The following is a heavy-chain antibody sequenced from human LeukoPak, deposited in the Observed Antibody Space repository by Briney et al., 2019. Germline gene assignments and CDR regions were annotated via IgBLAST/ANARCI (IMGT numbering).Heavy chain of an antibody. CDR3: ARDSHWGVPFDY. V-gene: IGHV4-39*07. J-gene: IGHJ4*02. CDR1: GGSISSSSYY. Sequence: SETLSLTCTVSGGSISSSSYYWGWIRQPPGKGLEWIGRMYTSGSTDYNPSLESRVTMSVDTSKNQFSLKLNSVTAADTAVYYCARDSHWGVPFDYWGQGTLVTVSS. CDR2: MYTSGST. D-gene: IGHD7-27*01.